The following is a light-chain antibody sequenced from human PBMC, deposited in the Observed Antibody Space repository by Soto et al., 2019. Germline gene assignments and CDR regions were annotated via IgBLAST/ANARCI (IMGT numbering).Light chain of an antibody. CDR2: DAS. CDR1: QRISTW. J-gene: IGKJ1*01. CDR3: QQYKSYWT. Sequence: DIQMTQSPSTLSASVGDGVTITCRASQRISTWLAWYQQKPGKAPKPLISDASSLETGVPSRFSGSGSGTEFTLTINSLQPDDFATYYCQQYKSYWTFGQGTKVDIK. V-gene: IGKV1-5*01.